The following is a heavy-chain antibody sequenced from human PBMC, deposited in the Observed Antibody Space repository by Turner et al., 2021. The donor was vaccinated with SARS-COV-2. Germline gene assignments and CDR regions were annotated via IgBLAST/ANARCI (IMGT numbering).Heavy chain of an antibody. CDR1: GFTVSSNY. D-gene: IGHD1-1*01. CDR3: ARDGAWKPEGMDV. CDR2: IYSGGST. J-gene: IGHJ6*02. Sequence: EVQLVESGGGLIHPGGSLRLSCAASGFTVSSNYMSWVRQASGKGLEWVSVIYSGGSTYYADSVTGRFTISRDNSKNTLYLQMNSLRAEDTAVYYWARDGAWKPEGMDVWGQGTTVTVSS. V-gene: IGHV3-53*01.